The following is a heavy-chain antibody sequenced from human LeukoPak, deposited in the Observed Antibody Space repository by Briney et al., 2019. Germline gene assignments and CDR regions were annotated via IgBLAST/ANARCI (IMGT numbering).Heavy chain of an antibody. Sequence: SVKVSCKASGGTFSSYAISWVRQAPGQGLEWMGRIIPIFGIASYAQKFQGRVTITADKSTSTAYMELSSLRSEDTAVYYCARAAVAGTAHPGFDHLGYWGQGTLVTVSS. D-gene: IGHD6-19*01. CDR2: IIPIFGIA. CDR1: GGTFSSYA. J-gene: IGHJ4*02. CDR3: ARAAVAGTAHPGFDHLGY. V-gene: IGHV1-69*04.